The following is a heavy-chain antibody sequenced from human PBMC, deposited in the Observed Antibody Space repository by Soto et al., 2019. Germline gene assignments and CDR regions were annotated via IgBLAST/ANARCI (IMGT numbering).Heavy chain of an antibody. CDR3: ARDVYPDDYWAY. J-gene: IGHJ4*02. Sequence: GGSLRLSCAASGFTFSTYWMHWVRQAPGKGLEWVAVIWYDGSNKYYADSVKGRFTISRDNSKNTLYLQMNSLRAEDTAVYYCARDVYPDDYWAYWGQGTLVTVSS. CDR2: IWYDGSNK. CDR1: GFTFSTYW. V-gene: IGHV3-33*08.